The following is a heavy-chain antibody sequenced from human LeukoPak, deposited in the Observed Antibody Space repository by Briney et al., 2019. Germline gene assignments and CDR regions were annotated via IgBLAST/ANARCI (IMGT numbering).Heavy chain of an antibody. D-gene: IGHD3-22*01. Sequence: GGSLRLSCAASGFTFSSYAMSWVRQAPGKGLEWVSAISGSGGSTYYADSVKGRFTISRDDSKNTLYLQMNSLRAEDTAVYYCAARPNTYYYDSSALDYWGQGTLVTVSS. CDR3: AARPNTYYYDSSALDY. CDR1: GFTFSSYA. CDR2: ISGSGGST. V-gene: IGHV3-23*01. J-gene: IGHJ4*02.